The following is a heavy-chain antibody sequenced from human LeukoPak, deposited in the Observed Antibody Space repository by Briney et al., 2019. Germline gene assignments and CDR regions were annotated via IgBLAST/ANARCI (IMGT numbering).Heavy chain of an antibody. CDR3: AKYRNRGWVIDY. V-gene: IGHV4-59*08. Sequence: PSETLSLTCTVSGGSIGSNYWTWIRQPPGKGLEYIGYIYYTGATNYNPSLKSRVTISVDTSKNQFSLRLSSVTAADTAVYFCAKYRNRGWVIDYWGPGTLVTVSS. J-gene: IGHJ4*02. CDR2: IYYTGAT. D-gene: IGHD6-19*01. CDR1: GGSIGSNY.